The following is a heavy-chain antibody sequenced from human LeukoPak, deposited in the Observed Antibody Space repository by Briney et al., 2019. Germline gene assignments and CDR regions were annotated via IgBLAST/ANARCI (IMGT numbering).Heavy chain of an antibody. CDR1: GFTFSSYG. Sequence: PGGSLRLSCAASGFTFSSYGMHWVRQAPGKGLEWVAFIRYDGSNKYYADSVKGRFTISRDNSKNTLYLQMNSLRAEDTAVYYCAKATGTVTTSLPFDYWGQGTLVTVSS. J-gene: IGHJ4*02. CDR2: IRYDGSNK. CDR3: AKATGTVTTSLPFDY. D-gene: IGHD4-17*01. V-gene: IGHV3-30*02.